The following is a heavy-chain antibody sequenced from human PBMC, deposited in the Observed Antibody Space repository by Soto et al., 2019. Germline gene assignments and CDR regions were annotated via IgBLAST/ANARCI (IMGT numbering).Heavy chain of an antibody. Sequence: EVQLLESGGGLVQPGGSLRLSCAASGFTFSSYAMSWVRQAPGKGLEWVSGISGSGGSTYYADSVKGRFTISRDNSKNTLYLQMNSLRAEDTDVYYCAKSFGGGGTKYYFDYWGQGTLVTVSS. CDR2: ISGSGGST. D-gene: IGHD3-16*01. CDR3: AKSFGGGGTKYYFDY. J-gene: IGHJ4*02. CDR1: GFTFSSYA. V-gene: IGHV3-23*01.